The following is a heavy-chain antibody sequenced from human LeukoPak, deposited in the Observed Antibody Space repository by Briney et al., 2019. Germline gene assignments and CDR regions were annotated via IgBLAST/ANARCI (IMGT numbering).Heavy chain of an antibody. CDR1: GFTFSDYY. D-gene: IGHD3-22*01. V-gene: IGHV3-23*01. CDR3: AKTYYYDSSGYPAEYFQH. J-gene: IGHJ1*01. Sequence: PGGSLRLSCAASGFTFSDYYMSWIRQAPGKGLEWVSAISGSGGSTYYADSVKGRFTISRDNSKNTLYLQMNSLRAEDTAVYYCAKTYYYDSSGYPAEYFQHWGQGTLVTVSS. CDR2: ISGSGGST.